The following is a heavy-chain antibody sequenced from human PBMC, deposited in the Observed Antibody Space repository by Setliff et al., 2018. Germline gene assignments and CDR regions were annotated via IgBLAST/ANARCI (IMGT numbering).Heavy chain of an antibody. V-gene: IGHV4-59*01. J-gene: IGHJ4*02. D-gene: IGHD3-10*01. CDR2: IHYSGNT. CDR1: GGSINRDY. Sequence: SETLSLTCIVSGGSINRDYWNWIRQPPGKGLEWSGYIHYSGNTNYNPSLKSRVTISFNTSKNQISLKLNSVTPADTAVYYCARGSEFYYGSGTIYSWGPGTLVTVSS. CDR3: ARGSEFYYGSGTIYS.